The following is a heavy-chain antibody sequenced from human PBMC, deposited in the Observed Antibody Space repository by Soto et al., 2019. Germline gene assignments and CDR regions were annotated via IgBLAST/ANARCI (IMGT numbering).Heavy chain of an antibody. CDR3: AKGAGPPWFDP. Sequence: QVQLQESGPGLVKPSETLSLTCSVSGGSTSTYHWSRIRQPAGKGLEWIGRISASGGTNYSPSLKSRVTMSLDTSKNQFSLKLTSVTAADTAVYYCAKGAGPPWFDPWGQGTLVTVSS. CDR1: GGSTSTYH. CDR2: ISASGGT. V-gene: IGHV4-4*07. J-gene: IGHJ5*02.